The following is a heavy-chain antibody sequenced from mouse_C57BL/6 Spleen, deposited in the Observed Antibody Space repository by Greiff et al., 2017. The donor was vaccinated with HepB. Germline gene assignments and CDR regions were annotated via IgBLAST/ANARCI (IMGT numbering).Heavy chain of an antibody. D-gene: IGHD1-1*01. J-gene: IGHJ3*01. CDR1: GFTFSDYG. V-gene: IGHV5-17*01. CDR2: ISSGSSTI. CDR3: ARTVRDAWFAY. Sequence: EVLLVESGGGLVKPGGSLKLSCAASGFTFSDYGMHWVRQAPEKGLEWVAYISSGSSTIYYADTVKGRFTISRDNAKNTLFLQMTSLRSEDTAMYYCARTVRDAWFAYWGQGTLVTVSA.